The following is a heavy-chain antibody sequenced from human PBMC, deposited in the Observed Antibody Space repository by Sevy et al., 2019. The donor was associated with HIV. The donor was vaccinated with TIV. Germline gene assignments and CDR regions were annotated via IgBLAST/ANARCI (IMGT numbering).Heavy chain of an antibody. CDR2: INTDNGNT. Sequence: ASVKVSCKTSGYTFINYAIHWVRQAPGQRLEWMGWINTDNGNTKYSPKFQDRVTITRDTSARTAYMELSSLTSEDTAMFYCARDFPTYCGGDCYFDYWGQGTLVTVSS. CDR1: GYTFINYA. J-gene: IGHJ4*02. V-gene: IGHV1-3*04. CDR3: ARDFPTYCGGDCYFDY. D-gene: IGHD2-21*02.